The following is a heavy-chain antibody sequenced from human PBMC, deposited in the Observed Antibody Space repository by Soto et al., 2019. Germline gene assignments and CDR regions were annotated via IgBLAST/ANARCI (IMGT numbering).Heavy chain of an antibody. CDR2: ISGSGGST. CDR1: GFTFSSYA. V-gene: IGHV3-23*01. J-gene: IGHJ4*02. D-gene: IGHD1-20*01. CDR3: AKAYNWNTRGFDY. Sequence: GGSLRLSCAASGFTFSSYAMSWVRQAPGKGLEWVAAISGSGGSTYYADSVKGRFTISRDNSKNTLYLQMNSLRAEDTAVYYCAKAYNWNTRGFDYWGQGTLVTVSS.